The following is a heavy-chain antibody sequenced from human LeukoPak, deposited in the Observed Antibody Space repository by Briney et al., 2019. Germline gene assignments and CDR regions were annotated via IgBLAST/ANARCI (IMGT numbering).Heavy chain of an antibody. V-gene: IGHV3-30*18. Sequence: PGGSLRLSCAASGFTFSSYGMHWVRPAPGKGLEWVAVISYDGSNKYYADSVKGRFTISRDNSKNTLYLQMNSLRAEDTAVYYCAKDSPDLLWFGELSGYFDYWGQGTLVTVSS. J-gene: IGHJ4*02. CDR2: ISYDGSNK. CDR3: AKDSPDLLWFGELSGYFDY. D-gene: IGHD3-10*01. CDR1: GFTFSSYG.